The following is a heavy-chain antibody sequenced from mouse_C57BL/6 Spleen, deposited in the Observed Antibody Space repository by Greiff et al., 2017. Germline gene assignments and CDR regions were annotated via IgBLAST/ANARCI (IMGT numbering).Heavy chain of an antibody. CDR1: GYTFTDYY. J-gene: IGHJ2*01. D-gene: IGHD1-1*01. V-gene: IGHV1-19*01. CDR2: INPYNGGT. Sequence: EVQLQQSGPVLVKPGASVKMSCKASGYTFTDYYMNWVKQSHGKSLEWIGVINPYNGGTSYNQKFKGKATLPVDKSSSTTYMELNSLTSEDSAVYYCARDYGSRGDYGGQGTTLTVSS. CDR3: ARDYGSRGDY.